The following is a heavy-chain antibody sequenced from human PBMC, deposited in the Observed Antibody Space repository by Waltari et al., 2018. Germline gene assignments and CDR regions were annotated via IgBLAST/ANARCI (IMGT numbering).Heavy chain of an antibody. V-gene: IGHV3-53*01. J-gene: IGHJ4*02. CDR2: IFSDGRT. CDR1: GFTVSSNY. CDR3: ARDSRGGLFFDY. Sequence: EVQLVESGGGFIQSGGSLRLSCAASGFTVSSNYMGWVRQAPGKGLEWVSVIFSDGRTYYADSVEGRFTISRDNSKNTLYLQINSLRAEDTAVYYCARDSRGGLFFDYWGQGTLVTVSS.